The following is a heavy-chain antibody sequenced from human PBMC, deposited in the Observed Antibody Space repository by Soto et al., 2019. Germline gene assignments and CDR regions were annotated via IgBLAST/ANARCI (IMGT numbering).Heavy chain of an antibody. CDR2: ISSSSSYI. CDR3: ARDWYYYDSSGYYSI. D-gene: IGHD3-22*01. Sequence: GGSLGLSCASSGFTFSSSSMNWFRQAPVKGLEWVSSISSSSSYIYYADSVKGRFTISRDNAKNSLYLQMNSLRAEDTAVYYCARDWYYYDSSGYYSIWGQGTLVTVSS. J-gene: IGHJ4*02. CDR1: GFTFSSSS. V-gene: IGHV3-21*01.